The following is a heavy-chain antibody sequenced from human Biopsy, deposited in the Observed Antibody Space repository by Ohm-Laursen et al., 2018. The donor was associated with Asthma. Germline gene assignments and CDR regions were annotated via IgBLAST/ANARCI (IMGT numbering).Heavy chain of an antibody. J-gene: IGHJ4*02. D-gene: IGHD2-2*01. CDR1: GGTFNTYV. V-gene: IGHV1-69*13. Sequence: SVKVSCKSLGGTFNTYVIGWAGQAPGQGLEWMGGINSVFGTTTYPQKFQDRVTITADDSTSTVYMELSSLRSEDTAVYYCARKAGSCISRTCYSLDFWGQGTLVTVSS. CDR3: ARKAGSCISRTCYSLDF. CDR2: INSVFGTT.